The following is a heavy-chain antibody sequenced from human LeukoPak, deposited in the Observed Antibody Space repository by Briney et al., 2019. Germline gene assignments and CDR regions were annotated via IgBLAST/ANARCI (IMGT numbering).Heavy chain of an antibody. J-gene: IGHJ4*02. V-gene: IGHV4-34*01. CDR1: GGSFSGYY. CDR2: INHSGST. CDR3: ARGPQKRLWLPVLRY. D-gene: IGHD5-18*01. Sequence: PSETLSLTCAVYGGSFSGYYWSWIRQPPGKGLEWIGEINHSGSTNYNPSLKSRVTISVDASKNQFSLKLSSVTAADTAVYYCARGPQKRLWLPVLRYWGQGTLVTVSS.